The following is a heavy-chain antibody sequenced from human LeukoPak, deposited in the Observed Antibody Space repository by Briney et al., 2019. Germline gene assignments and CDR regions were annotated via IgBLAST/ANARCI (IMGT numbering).Heavy chain of an antibody. V-gene: IGHV1-8*01. Sequence: ASVKVSCKASGYTFTSYDINWVRQATGQGLEWMGWMNPNSGNTGYAQKFQGRVTMTRNNSISTAYMELSSLRSEDAAVYYCARGRAVAGTSHWFDPWGQGTLVTVSS. CDR2: MNPNSGNT. CDR1: GYTFTSYD. J-gene: IGHJ5*02. CDR3: ARGRAVAGTSHWFDP. D-gene: IGHD6-19*01.